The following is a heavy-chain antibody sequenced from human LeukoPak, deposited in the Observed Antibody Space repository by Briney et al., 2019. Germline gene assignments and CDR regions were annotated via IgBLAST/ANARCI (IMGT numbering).Heavy chain of an antibody. D-gene: IGHD1-26*01. CDR2: ISSSGSII. V-gene: IGHV3-48*03. Sequence: PGGSLRLSCAASGFTFSSYEMNWVRQAPGKGLEWVSYISSSGSIIYYADLVKGRFTISRDNAKNSLYLQMNSLRAEDTAVYYRARDPVGATTPDCWGQGALVTVSS. J-gene: IGHJ4*02. CDR3: ARDPVGATTPDC. CDR1: GFTFSSYE.